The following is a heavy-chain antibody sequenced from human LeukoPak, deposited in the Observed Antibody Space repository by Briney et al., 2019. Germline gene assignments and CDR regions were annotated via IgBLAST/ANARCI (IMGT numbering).Heavy chain of an antibody. CDR1: GGPFSGYY. CDR3: ARRPLYGSGSYYLRAFDI. V-gene: IGHV4-34*01. D-gene: IGHD3-10*01. Sequence: SETLSLTCDVYGGPFSGYYWSWIRKPPGKGLEGIGEINHSGSPNYNPSLKSRVTISVDTSKNQFSLKLISVTAADTAVYYCARRPLYGSGSYYLRAFDIWGQGTMVTVSS. CDR2: INHSGSP. J-gene: IGHJ3*02.